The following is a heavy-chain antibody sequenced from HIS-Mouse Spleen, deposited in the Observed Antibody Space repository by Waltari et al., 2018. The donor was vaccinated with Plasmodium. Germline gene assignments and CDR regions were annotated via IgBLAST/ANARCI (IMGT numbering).Heavy chain of an antibody. J-gene: IGHJ2*01. V-gene: IGHV3-7*01. CDR2: IKQDGSEK. CDR3: ARDRRGYWYFDL. D-gene: IGHD5-12*01. Sequence: EVQLVESGGGLVKRGGSLSLSFAASGFTFSSYWMSWVRQAPGKGLEWVANIKQDGSEKYYVDSVKGRFTISRDNAKNSLYLQMNSLRAEDTAVYYCARDRRGYWYFDLWGRGTLVTVSS. CDR1: GFTFSSYW.